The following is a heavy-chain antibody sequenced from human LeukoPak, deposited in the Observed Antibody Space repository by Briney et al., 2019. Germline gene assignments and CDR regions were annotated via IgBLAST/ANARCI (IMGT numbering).Heavy chain of an antibody. D-gene: IGHD3-22*01. CDR2: IKQDGSEK. Sequence: GGPLRLSCAASGFPFSSYWMSWVRKAPGKGLEWVANIKQDGSEKYYVDSVKGRFTISRDNAKNSLYLQMNSLRAEDTAVYYCARGLTMIVVAPWYWGQGTLVTVSS. CDR1: GFPFSSYW. J-gene: IGHJ4*02. CDR3: ARGLTMIVVAPWY. V-gene: IGHV3-7*01.